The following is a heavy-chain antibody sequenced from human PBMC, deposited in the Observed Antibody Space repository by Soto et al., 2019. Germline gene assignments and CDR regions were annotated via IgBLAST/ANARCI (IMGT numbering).Heavy chain of an antibody. CDR3: ARDRTSDYYDGSDV. CDR1: GGSISSYY. D-gene: IGHD2-2*01. V-gene: IGHV4-59*01. CDR2: IYYIGST. Sequence: QVQLQESGPGLVKPSETLSLTCTVSGGSISSYYWSWIRQPPGKGLEWIGYIYYIGSTNYNPALKSRVTISVDTSKNQFSLTLSSVTAADTAVYYGARDRTSDYYDGSDVWGQGTKGSVSS. J-gene: IGHJ6*02.